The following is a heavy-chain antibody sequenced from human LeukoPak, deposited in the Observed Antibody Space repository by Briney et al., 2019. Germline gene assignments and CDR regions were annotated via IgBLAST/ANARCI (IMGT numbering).Heavy chain of an antibody. CDR3: ARGDGSGSYLEYYFDY. CDR1: GGSISSYY. V-gene: IGHV4-59*06. CDR2: IYYSGST. Sequence: ASETLSLTCTVSGGSISSYYWSWIRQHPGKGLEWIGYIYYSGSTYYNPSLKSRVTISVDTSKNQFSLKLSSVTAADTAVYYCARGDGSGSYLEYYFDYWGQGTLVTVSS. D-gene: IGHD3-10*01. J-gene: IGHJ4*02.